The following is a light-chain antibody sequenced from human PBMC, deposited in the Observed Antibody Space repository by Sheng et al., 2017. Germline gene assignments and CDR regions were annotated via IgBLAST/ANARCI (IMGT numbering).Light chain of an antibody. CDR1: ALPKKX. J-gene: IGLJ3*02. V-gene: IGLV3-10*01. Sequence: SYELTQPPSVSVSPGQTARITCSGDALPKKXAYWYQQKSGQAPVLVIYEDSKRPSGIPERFSGSRSGTLATLTISGAQVEDGADYYCYSTDSSANHRGVFGGGTKLTVL. CDR2: EDS. CDR3: YSTDSSANHRGV.